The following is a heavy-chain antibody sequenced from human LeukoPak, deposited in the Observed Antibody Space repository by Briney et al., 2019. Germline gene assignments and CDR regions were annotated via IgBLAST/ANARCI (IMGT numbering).Heavy chain of an antibody. CDR3: TTTDVVNYDFWSGFSYGY. V-gene: IGHV3-15*01. D-gene: IGHD3-3*01. J-gene: IGHJ4*02. CDR1: GFTFSNAW. CDR2: IKSKTDGGTT. Sequence: GGSLRLSCAASGFTFSNAWMSWVRQAPGKGLEWVGRIKSKTDGGTTDYAAPVKGRFTISRDDSKNTLYLQMNSLKTEDTAVYYCTTTDVVNYDFWSGFSYGYWGQGTLVTVSS.